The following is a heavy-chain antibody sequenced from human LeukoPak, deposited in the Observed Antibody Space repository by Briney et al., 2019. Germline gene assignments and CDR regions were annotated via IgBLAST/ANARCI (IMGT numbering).Heavy chain of an antibody. CDR2: IYSDGST. CDR1: GFTVRRNY. J-gene: IGHJ4*02. D-gene: IGHD3-22*01. V-gene: IGHV3-53*01. Sequence: GGSLRLSCAASGFTVRRNYMSWVRQTPEKGLEWVSDIYSDGSTHYADSVKGRFTISRDNSKNTLYLQMNSLRAEDTAVYYCAKEGLTYYYDSSGYYPNCYFDYWGQGTLVTVSS. CDR3: AKEGLTYYYDSSGYYPNCYFDY.